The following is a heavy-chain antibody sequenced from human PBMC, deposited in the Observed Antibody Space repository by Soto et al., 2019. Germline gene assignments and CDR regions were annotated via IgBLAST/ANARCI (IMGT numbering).Heavy chain of an antibody. CDR2: ISYDGSNK. Sequence: QVQLVESGGGVVQPGRSLRLSCAASGFTFRNYGMHWVRQAPGKELEWVAVISYDGSNKYYVDSVKGRFTISRDNSKNTLYLQMNSLRAEDTAVYSCAKGTLAAAGTGAFDYWGQGTLVTVSS. V-gene: IGHV3-30*18. J-gene: IGHJ4*02. CDR1: GFTFRNYG. D-gene: IGHD6-13*01. CDR3: AKGTLAAAGTGAFDY.